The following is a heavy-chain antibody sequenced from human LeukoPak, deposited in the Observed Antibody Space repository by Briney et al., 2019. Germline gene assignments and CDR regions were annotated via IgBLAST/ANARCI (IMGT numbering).Heavy chain of an antibody. V-gene: IGHV4-4*02. J-gene: IGHJ4*02. CDR1: GGSISSSNW. Sequence: PAGTLSLTCAVSGGSISSSNWWNWVRQTPGKGLEWIGEIYHRGNTHYNPSLKSRVTMSVDTSTNQFSLRVNSVTAADTAVYYCARARGGYSFGYVDYWGQGTLVTVSS. CDR2: IYHRGNT. D-gene: IGHD5-18*01. CDR3: ARARGGYSFGYVDY.